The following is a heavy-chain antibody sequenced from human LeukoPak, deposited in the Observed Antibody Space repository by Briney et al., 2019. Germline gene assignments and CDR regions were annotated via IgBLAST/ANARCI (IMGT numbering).Heavy chain of an antibody. V-gene: IGHV3-7*01. D-gene: IGHD1-14*01. Sequence: GRSLRLSCAASGFTLMSYAMHWVRQAPGKGLEWVANIKQDGSEKYYVDSVKGRFTISRDNAKNSLYLQMNSLRAEDTAVYYCARDSTEYYYYYYYMDVWGKGTTVTVSS. CDR1: GFTLMSYA. J-gene: IGHJ6*03. CDR2: IKQDGSEK. CDR3: ARDSTEYYYYYYYMDV.